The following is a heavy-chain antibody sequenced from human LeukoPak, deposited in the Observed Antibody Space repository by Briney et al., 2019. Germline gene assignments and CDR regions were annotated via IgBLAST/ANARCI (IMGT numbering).Heavy chain of an antibody. J-gene: IGHJ4*02. D-gene: IGHD3-16*01. Sequence: ASVKVSCKASGYTFTGYYMHWVRQAPGQGLEWMGWINPDSGATNYAQKFQDRVAMTRDTSISTAYMELRRLRSDDTAVYYCARGGSIWGGGFDYWGQGTLVTVSS. CDR2: INPDSGAT. CDR3: ARGGSIWGGGFDY. V-gene: IGHV1-2*02. CDR1: GYTFTGYY.